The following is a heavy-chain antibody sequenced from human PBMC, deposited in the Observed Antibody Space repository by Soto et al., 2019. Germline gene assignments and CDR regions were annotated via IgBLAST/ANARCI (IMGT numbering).Heavy chain of an antibody. CDR3: AKGVPGIAVAGTGYFQH. Sequence: PSETLSLTCTVSGDSITSNSYFWAWIRQPPGKGLEWIGSIYYSGTTYYNPSLKSRVTISVDRSKNQFSLKLSSVTAADTAVYYCAKGVPGIAVAGTGYFQHWGQGTLVTVSS. CDR2: IYYSGTT. D-gene: IGHD6-19*01. J-gene: IGHJ1*01. V-gene: IGHV4-39*01. CDR1: GDSITSNSYF.